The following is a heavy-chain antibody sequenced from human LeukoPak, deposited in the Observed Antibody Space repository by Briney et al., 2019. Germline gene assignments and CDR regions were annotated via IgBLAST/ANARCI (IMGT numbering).Heavy chain of an antibody. CDR2: INPNSGGT. V-gene: IGHV1-2*02. CDR1: GYTLTELS. D-gene: IGHD3-22*01. Sequence: ASVKVSCKVSGYTLTELSMHWVRQAPGQGLEWMGWINPNSGGTNYAQKFQGRVTMTRDTSISTAYMELSRLRSDDTAVYYCARAPITMIVVVILDYWGQGTLVTVSS. CDR3: ARAPITMIVVVILDY. J-gene: IGHJ4*02.